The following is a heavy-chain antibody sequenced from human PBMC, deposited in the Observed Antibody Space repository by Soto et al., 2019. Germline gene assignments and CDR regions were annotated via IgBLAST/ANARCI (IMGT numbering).Heavy chain of an antibody. CDR2: INHSGST. V-gene: IGHV4-34*01. CDR3: ARGPLSMVRGVITLNYYFDY. CDR1: GGSFSGYY. D-gene: IGHD3-10*01. Sequence: SETLSLTCAVYGGSFSGYYWSWIRQPPGKGLEWIGEINHSGSTNYNPSLKSRVTISVDTSKNQFSLNLSSVTAADTAVFYCARGPLSMVRGVITLNYYFDYWGQGTLVPVSS. J-gene: IGHJ4*02.